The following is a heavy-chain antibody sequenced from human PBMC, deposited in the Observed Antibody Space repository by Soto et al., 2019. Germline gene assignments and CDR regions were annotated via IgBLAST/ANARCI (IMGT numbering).Heavy chain of an antibody. Sequence: SETLSLTCAVSGGSISSDGYSWSWIRQPPGKGLEWIGYIYHSGSTYYNPSLKSRVTISVDRSKNQFSLKLSSVTAADTAVYYCARVGSGSAWFDPWGQGTLVTVSS. D-gene: IGHD3-10*01. J-gene: IGHJ5*02. CDR1: GGSISSDGYS. CDR3: ARVGSGSAWFDP. CDR2: IYHSGST. V-gene: IGHV4-30-2*01.